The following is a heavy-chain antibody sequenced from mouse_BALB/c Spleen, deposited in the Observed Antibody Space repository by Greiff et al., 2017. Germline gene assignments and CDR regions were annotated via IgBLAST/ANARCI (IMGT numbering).Heavy chain of an antibody. Sequence: VQLQQSGAELARPGASVKMSCKASGYTFTSYTMHWVKQRPGQGLEWIGYINPSSGYTNYNQKFKDKATLTADKSSSTAYMQLSSLTSEDSAVYYCARSCTVVATPYYYAMDYWGEGTSVTVSP. CDR2: INPSSGYT. J-gene: IGHJ4*01. D-gene: IGHD1-1*01. CDR1: GYTFTSYT. V-gene: IGHV1-4*01. CDR3: ARSCTVVATPYYYAMDY.